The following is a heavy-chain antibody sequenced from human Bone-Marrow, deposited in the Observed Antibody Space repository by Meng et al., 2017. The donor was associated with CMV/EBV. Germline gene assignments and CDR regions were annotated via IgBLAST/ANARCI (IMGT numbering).Heavy chain of an antibody. CDR3: ARRGWNWDDGTHYFDY. Sequence: GESLKISCAASGFGFSSYSMAWVRQAPGKGPEWVSSISSSSTYIYFADSVKGRFTISRDNSKKSVYLHMNDLRAEDTAVYFCARRGWNWDDGTHYFDYWGQGALVTVSS. CDR1: GFGFSSYS. CDR2: ISSSSTYI. D-gene: IGHD1-1*01. V-gene: IGHV3-21*01. J-gene: IGHJ4*02.